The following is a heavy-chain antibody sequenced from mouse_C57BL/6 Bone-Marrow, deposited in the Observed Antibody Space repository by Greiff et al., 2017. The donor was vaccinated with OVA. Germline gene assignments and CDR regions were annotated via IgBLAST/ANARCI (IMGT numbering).Heavy chain of an antibody. Sequence: VQLQQSGPELVKPGASVKISCKASGYSFTGYYMNWVKQSPEKSLEWIGEINPSTGGTTYNQKFKAKATLTVDKSSSTAYMQLKSLTSEDSAVYYCARRGPIYYYGSSPAWFAYWGQGTLVTVSA. D-gene: IGHD1-1*01. J-gene: IGHJ3*01. CDR2: INPSTGGT. CDR1: GYSFTGYY. CDR3: ARRGPIYYYGSSPAWFAY. V-gene: IGHV1-42*01.